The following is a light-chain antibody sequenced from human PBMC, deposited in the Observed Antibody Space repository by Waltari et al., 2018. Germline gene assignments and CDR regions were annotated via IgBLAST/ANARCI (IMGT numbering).Light chain of an antibody. CDR2: TAT. CDR3: QQNYAFPRT. V-gene: IGKV1D-8*01. J-gene: IGKJ1*01. Sequence: VIWVTQSPSLLSASTGDTVSITGRTSQDIKNYFAWYRQKPGKAPELLIYTATFLQTGVPSRFSCSGSGTDFTLTITSLQSEDFATYFCQQNYAFPRTFGQGTKVEVK. CDR1: QDIKNY.